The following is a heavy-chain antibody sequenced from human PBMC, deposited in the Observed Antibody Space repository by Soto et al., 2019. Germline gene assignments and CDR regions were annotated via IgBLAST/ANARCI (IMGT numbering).Heavy chain of an antibody. D-gene: IGHD3-10*01. J-gene: IGHJ4*02. V-gene: IGHV1-3*01. Sequence: ASVKVSCKASGYTFTSYAMHWVRQAPGQRLEWMGWINAGNGNTKYSQKFQGRVTITRDTSASTAYMELSSLRSEDTAVYYCARDVLWFGELLYWGQGTLVTVSS. CDR1: GYTFTSYA. CDR2: INAGNGNT. CDR3: ARDVLWFGELLY.